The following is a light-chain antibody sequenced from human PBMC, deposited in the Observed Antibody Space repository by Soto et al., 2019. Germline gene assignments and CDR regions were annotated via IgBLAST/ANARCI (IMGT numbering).Light chain of an antibody. J-gene: IGKJ1*01. CDR1: QSVRRN. CDR3: QQYGSSRWT. V-gene: IGKV3-15*01. CDR2: GAS. Sequence: EIVMTQSPVTLSVSPGERATLSCRASQSVRRNLAWYQQKPGQAPRLLISGASTRATGIPARFSGSGSGTEFTLTISRLEPEDFAVYYCQQYGSSRWTFGQGTKVDIK.